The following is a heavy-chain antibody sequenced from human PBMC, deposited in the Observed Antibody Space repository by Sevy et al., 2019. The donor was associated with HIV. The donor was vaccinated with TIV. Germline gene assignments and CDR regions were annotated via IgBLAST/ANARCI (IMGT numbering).Heavy chain of an antibody. D-gene: IGHD1-26*01. CDR1: GFKFRIYA. V-gene: IGHV3-30*03. CDR3: ATGRQGATYGY. CDR2: ITYVGGDK. J-gene: IGHJ4*02. Sequence: GGSLRLSCAASGFKFRIYAMHWVRQAPGKGLEWVAVITYVGGDKFHAESVKGRFTISRDNSRNMVFLQLNSLRGDDTAVYYCATGRQGATYGYWGQGTPVTVSS.